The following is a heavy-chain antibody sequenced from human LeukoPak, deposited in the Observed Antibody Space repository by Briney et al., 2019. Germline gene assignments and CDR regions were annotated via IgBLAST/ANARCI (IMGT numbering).Heavy chain of an antibody. J-gene: IGHJ4*02. CDR2: MSPNSGDT. D-gene: IGHD3-22*01. V-gene: IGHV1-8*01. CDR3: ARRPFSSGYYFYYFDY. Sequence: ASVKVSCKASGYTFTSYDINWVRHATGQGLEWMGWMSPNSGDTGYAQKFQGRVTMTRDTSISTAFMELTSLRSEDTAVYYCARRPFSSGYYFYYFDYWGQGTLVTVSS. CDR1: GYTFTSYD.